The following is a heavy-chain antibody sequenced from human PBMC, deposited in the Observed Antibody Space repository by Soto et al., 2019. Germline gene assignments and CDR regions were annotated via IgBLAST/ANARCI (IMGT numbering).Heavy chain of an antibody. D-gene: IGHD5-12*01. J-gene: IGHJ4*02. CDR3: AKDRFGYDRVVDY. Sequence: EVQLLESGGGLVRPGGSLRLSCAASGFTFSSYAMSWVRQAPGKGLQWVSAISGSGAYTYYADSVKGRFTISRDNSKNPVHLQMNSLRAEDTAVYYCAKDRFGYDRVVDYWGQGTLVTVSS. CDR1: GFTFSSYA. CDR2: ISGSGAYT. V-gene: IGHV3-23*01.